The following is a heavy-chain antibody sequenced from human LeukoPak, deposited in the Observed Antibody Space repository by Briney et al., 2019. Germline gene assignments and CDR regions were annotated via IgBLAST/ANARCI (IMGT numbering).Heavy chain of an antibody. D-gene: IGHD1-26*01. V-gene: IGHV3-72*01. CDR2: TRNKANSYST. CDR3: GRSRAGAIDY. Sequence: GGSLRLSCGASGFTLIDHYMDWVRQAPGRGLEGVGRTRNKANSYSTEYAASVKGSFTISRDESKNSLYLQMNSLKAEGTAVYYCGRSRAGAIDYWGQGTLVTVSS. J-gene: IGHJ4*02. CDR1: GFTLIDHY.